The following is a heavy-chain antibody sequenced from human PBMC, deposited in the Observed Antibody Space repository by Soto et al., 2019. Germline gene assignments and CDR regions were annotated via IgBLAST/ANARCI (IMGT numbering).Heavy chain of an antibody. CDR3: AKDIGSNSHFDY. CDR1: GFTFDDYA. D-gene: IGHD4-4*01. Sequence: EVQLVESGGGLVQPGRSLRLSCAASGFTFDDYAMHWVRQAPGKGLEWVSGISWNSGSIGYADSVKGRFTISRDNAKNSLYLQMNSLRAEDTALYYCAKDIGSNSHFDYWGQGPLVTVSS. J-gene: IGHJ4*02. CDR2: ISWNSGSI. V-gene: IGHV3-9*01.